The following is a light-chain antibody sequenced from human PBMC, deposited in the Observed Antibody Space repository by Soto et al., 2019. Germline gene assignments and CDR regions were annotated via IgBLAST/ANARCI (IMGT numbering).Light chain of an antibody. V-gene: IGKV2-28*01. CDR2: WGS. CDR3: MQALQTPWT. CDR1: QSLLQSNGYTY. J-gene: IGKJ1*01. Sequence: DIVMTQSPLSLPVTAGEPASVSCRSSQSLLQSNGYTYLDWYLQRPGQSPQLLIYWGSIRASGVPDRFSGSGSGTDFTLKISRVEAEDVGVYYCMQALQTPWTFGQGTKVDIK.